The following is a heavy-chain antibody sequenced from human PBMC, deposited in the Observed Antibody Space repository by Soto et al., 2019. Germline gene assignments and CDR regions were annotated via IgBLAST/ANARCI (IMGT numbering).Heavy chain of an antibody. V-gene: IGHV3-21*01. Sequence: EVQLVESGGGLVKPGGSLRLFCAASGFTFSSYSMNWVRQAPGKGLEWVSSISSSSSYIYYADSVKGRFTISRDNAKNSLYLQMNSLRAEDTAVYYCARDGKAVAGDAIDYWGQGTLVTVSS. D-gene: IGHD6-19*01. CDR3: ARDGKAVAGDAIDY. J-gene: IGHJ4*02. CDR1: GFTFSSYS. CDR2: ISSSSSYI.